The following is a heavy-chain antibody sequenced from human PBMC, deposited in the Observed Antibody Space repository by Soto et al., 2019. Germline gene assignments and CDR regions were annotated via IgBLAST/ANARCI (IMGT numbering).Heavy chain of an antibody. CDR1: GFTFSSYA. J-gene: IGHJ1*01. D-gene: IGHD1-26*01. Sequence: PGGSLRLSCAASGFTFSSYAMSWVRQAPGKGLEWVSAISGSGGSTYYADSVKGRFTISRDNSKNTLYLQMNSLRAEDTAVYYFAKAPEHSGLHDAWGQGTLVPVSS. CDR2: ISGSGGST. CDR3: AKAPEHSGLHDA. V-gene: IGHV3-23*01.